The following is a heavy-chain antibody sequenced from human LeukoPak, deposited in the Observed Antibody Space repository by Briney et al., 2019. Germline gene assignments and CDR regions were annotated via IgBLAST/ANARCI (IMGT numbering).Heavy chain of an antibody. V-gene: IGHV5-51*01. CDR2: IYPDDSNT. Sequence: GESLKISCEGSGYSFTTFWIGWVRQMPGKGLEWVGIIYPDDSNTRYSPSFQGQVTISADKSINTAYLQWSSLKASDTAMYYCARLGEDLAVGVAGYWFVPWGQGTLVIVSS. CDR1: GYSFTTFW. J-gene: IGHJ5*02. CDR3: ARLGEDLAVGVAGYWFVP. D-gene: IGHD2-15*01.